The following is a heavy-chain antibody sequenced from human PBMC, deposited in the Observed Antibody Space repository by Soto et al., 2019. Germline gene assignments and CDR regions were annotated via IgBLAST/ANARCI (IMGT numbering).Heavy chain of an antibody. V-gene: IGHV4-31*03. Sequence: QVQLQESGPGLVKPSPTLSLTCTVSCGSISSGGYYWRWIRQHPGKGLAWIGYIYYSGSTYYNPSLKSRVTISVDTAKNQFSLKLSSVTAADTAVYYWARDGSGPGGFDYWGQGTLVTVSS. CDR1: CGSISSGGYY. D-gene: IGHD3-10*01. CDR2: IYYSGST. CDR3: ARDGSGPGGFDY. J-gene: IGHJ4*02.